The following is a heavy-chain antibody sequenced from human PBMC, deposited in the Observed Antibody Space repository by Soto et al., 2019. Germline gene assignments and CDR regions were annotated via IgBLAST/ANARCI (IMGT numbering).Heavy chain of an antibody. CDR2: ISGSGGTT. D-gene: IGHD5-18*01. V-gene: IGHV3-23*01. J-gene: IGHJ4*02. Sequence: PGGSLRLSCAASGFTFSSYAMSWVRQAPGKGQEWVSSISGSGGTTYYTDSVKGRFTISRDNSKNTLYLQMNSLRAEDTAEYYCARGYTNINQWGQGTLVTVSS. CDR3: ARGYTNINQ. CDR1: GFTFSSYA.